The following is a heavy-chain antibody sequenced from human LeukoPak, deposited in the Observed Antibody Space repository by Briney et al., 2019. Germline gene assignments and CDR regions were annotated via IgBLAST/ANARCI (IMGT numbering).Heavy chain of an antibody. D-gene: IGHD3-10*01. CDR2: INAGNGNT. Sequence: ASVKVSCKASGYTFTSYAMHWVRQAPGQRLEWMGWINAGNGNTKYSQKFQGRVTITRDTSASTAYMELSSLRSEDTAVYYCARVPLWFGEHHFDYWGQGTPVTVSS. V-gene: IGHV1-3*01. CDR3: ARVPLWFGEHHFDY. CDR1: GYTFTSYA. J-gene: IGHJ4*02.